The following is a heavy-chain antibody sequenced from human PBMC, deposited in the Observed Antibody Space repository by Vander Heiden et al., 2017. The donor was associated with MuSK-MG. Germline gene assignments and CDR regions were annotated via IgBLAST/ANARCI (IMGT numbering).Heavy chain of an antibody. CDR1: AFNSYS. CDR2: LTFSTNYK. J-gene: IGHJ4*02. V-gene: IGHV3-21*01. Sequence: EVQLVESGGGLLKPGGSLRLSCAASAFNSYSINWVRQAPGKGLEWVSSLTFSTNYKHDADSVKGRFTIARDNAKNSLYLQMKRMRAEDTAVYYAARDGDRGAFDYWGQGTMVTVCS. CDR3: ARDGDRGAFDY. D-gene: IGHD2-21*01.